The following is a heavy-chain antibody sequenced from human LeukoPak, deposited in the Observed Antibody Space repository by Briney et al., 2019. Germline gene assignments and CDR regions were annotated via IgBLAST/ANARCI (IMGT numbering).Heavy chain of an antibody. CDR2: ISSSNSAI. Sequence: GGSLRHSCAASGFTFSSYDTNWVRQAPGKGLEWVSYISSSNSAIYYADSVKGRFTISRDNAKNSLYLQMNSLRAEDTAVYYCARAGTYVVRGVDGNMDVWGKGTTVTVSS. CDR3: ARAGTYVVRGVDGNMDV. J-gene: IGHJ6*03. D-gene: IGHD3-10*01. V-gene: IGHV3-48*03. CDR1: GFTFSSYD.